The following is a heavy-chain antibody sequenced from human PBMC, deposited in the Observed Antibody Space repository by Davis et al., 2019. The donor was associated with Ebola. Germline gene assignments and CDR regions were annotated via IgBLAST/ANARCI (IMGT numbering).Heavy chain of an antibody. CDR1: GFTSSSYA. D-gene: IGHD2-2*01. J-gene: IGHJ6*04. V-gene: IGHV3-30-3*01. Sequence: GGSLRLSCAASGFTSSSYAMHWVRQAPGKGLEWVAVISYDGSNKYYADSVKGRFTISRDNSKNTLYLQMNSLRAEDTAVYYCARDQCSSTSCPYYYYYGMDVWGKGTTVTVSS. CDR3: ARDQCSSTSCPYYYYYGMDV. CDR2: ISYDGSNK.